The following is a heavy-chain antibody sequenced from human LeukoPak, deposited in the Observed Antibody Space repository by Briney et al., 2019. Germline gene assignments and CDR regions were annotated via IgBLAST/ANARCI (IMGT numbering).Heavy chain of an antibody. J-gene: IGHJ4*02. D-gene: IGHD4-17*01. CDR2: ISYDGSNK. CDR3: VYRGDYYYFDY. CDR1: GFTFSSYG. Sequence: GGSLRLSCAASGFTFSSYGMHWVRQAPGKGLEWVAVISYDGSNKYYADSVKGRFTISRDNSKNTLYLQMNSLRAEDTAVYYCVYRGDYYYFDYWGQGTLVTVSS. V-gene: IGHV3-30*03.